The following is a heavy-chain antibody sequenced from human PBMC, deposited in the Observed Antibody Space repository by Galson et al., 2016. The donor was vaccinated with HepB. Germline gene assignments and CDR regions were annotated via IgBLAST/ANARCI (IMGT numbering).Heavy chain of an antibody. CDR2: ITGSGVT. Sequence: SLRLSCAASGFTFSNHAMSWVRQVPGKGLEWVSVITGSGVTYYADSVKGRFTISRDNSKNTLYLQMNSLRAEDTAVYYCARDTKGRVEVVVAANYYYYYGMDVWGQGTTVTVSS. V-gene: IGHV3-23*01. CDR3: ARDTKGRVEVVVAANYYYYYGMDV. CDR1: GFTFSNHA. D-gene: IGHD2-15*01. J-gene: IGHJ6*02.